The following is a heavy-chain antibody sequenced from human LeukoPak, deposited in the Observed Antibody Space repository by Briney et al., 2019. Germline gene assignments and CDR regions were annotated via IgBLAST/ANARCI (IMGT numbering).Heavy chain of an antibody. V-gene: IGHV1-69*05. CDR2: IIPIFGTA. J-gene: IGHJ4*02. Sequence: SVKVSCKASGGTFSSYAISWVRQAPGQGLEWMGRIIPIFGTANYAQRFQGRVTITTDESTSTAYMELSSLRSEDTAVYYCARDAGRDGYNLSDYWGQGTLVTVSS. CDR1: GGTFSSYA. CDR3: ARDAGRDGYNLSDY. D-gene: IGHD5-24*01.